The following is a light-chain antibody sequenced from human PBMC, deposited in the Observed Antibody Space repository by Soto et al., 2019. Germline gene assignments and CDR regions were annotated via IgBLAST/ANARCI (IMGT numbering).Light chain of an antibody. J-gene: IGKJ1*01. CDR2: AAS. V-gene: IGKV1-39*01. CDR1: QSISSY. Sequence: DMHMSQSPSSLSASLGDGVTITFRASQSISSYLNWYQQKPGKAPKLLIYAASSLQSGVPSRFSGSGSGTDFTLTISSLQPEDFATYYCQQSYSTPTWTFGQGTKVDIK. CDR3: QQSYSTPTWT.